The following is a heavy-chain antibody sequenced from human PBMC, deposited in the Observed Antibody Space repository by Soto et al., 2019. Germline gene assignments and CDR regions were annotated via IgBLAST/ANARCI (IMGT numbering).Heavy chain of an antibody. CDR2: ISDSGNT. CDR3: AKTYDYFWGWFDP. V-gene: IGHV4-59*13. D-gene: IGHD3-16*01. CDR1: GVSISSYS. Sequence: PSQTLSLTCTVSGVSISSYSWSWIRQPPGKGLEWIGFISDSGNTNYNPSLKSRVTISVDTSKNQFSLKVTSVTAADTAIYYCAKTYDYFWGWFDPWGQGTLVTVSS. J-gene: IGHJ5*02.